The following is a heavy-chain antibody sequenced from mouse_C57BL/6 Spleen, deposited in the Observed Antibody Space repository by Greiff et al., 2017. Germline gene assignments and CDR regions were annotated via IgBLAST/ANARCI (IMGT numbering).Heavy chain of an antibody. V-gene: IGHV1-18*01. Sequence: VQLQQSGPELVKPGASVKIPCKASGYTFTDYNMDWVKQSHGKSLEWIGDINPNNGGTIYNQKFKGKATLTVDKSSSTAYMELRSLTSEDTAVYYCARGGFSSPFAYWGQGTLVTASA. CDR2: INPNNGGT. J-gene: IGHJ3*01. CDR1: GYTFTDYN. D-gene: IGHD1-1*01. CDR3: ARGGFSSPFAY.